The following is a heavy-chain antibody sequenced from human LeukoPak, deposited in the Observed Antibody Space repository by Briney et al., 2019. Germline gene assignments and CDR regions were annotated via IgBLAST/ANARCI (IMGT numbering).Heavy chain of an antibody. CDR3: ARSYDSSTWPFFDY. V-gene: IGHV4-59*01. J-gene: IGHJ4*02. CDR1: GGSISSYY. Sequence: SETLSLTCPDSGGSISSYYWSWIRQPPGKGLEGIGYIYYSGSTNYNPPLKSRVTISVDTAKNQFSLKLSSVTAADTAVYYCARSYDSSTWPFFDYWGQGTLVTVSS. D-gene: IGHD6-13*01. CDR2: IYYSGST.